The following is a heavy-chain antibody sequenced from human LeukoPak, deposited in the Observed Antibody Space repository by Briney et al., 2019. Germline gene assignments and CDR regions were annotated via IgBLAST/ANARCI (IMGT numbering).Heavy chain of an antibody. J-gene: IGHJ5*02. CDR3: ARSMGGSNDL. CDR2: INVERTRT. Sequence: AGGSLRLSCAGSGFTFSNYWVHWVRQAPGKGLVWVSRINVERTRTDYAASVRGRFTISRDNAKNTLYLQMNSLTAEDTAIYYCARSMGGSNDLWGQGTLVSVSS. D-gene: IGHD4-11*01. V-gene: IGHV3-74*01. CDR1: GFTFSNYW.